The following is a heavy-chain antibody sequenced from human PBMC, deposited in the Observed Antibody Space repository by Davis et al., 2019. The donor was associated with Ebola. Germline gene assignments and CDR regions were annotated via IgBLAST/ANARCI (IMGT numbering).Heavy chain of an antibody. D-gene: IGHD6-6*01. CDR1: GFTFSSYS. CDR2: ISSSSSYI. V-gene: IGHV3-21*01. J-gene: IGHJ6*02. CDR3: ASATEVEYSRSFYYYYGMDV. Sequence: GGSLRLSCPASGFTFSSYSMNWVRQAPGKGLEWVSSISSSSSYIYYADSVKGRFTISRDNATNSLYLQTNSLRAEDTAVYYCASATEVEYSRSFYYYYGMDVWGQGTTVTVSS.